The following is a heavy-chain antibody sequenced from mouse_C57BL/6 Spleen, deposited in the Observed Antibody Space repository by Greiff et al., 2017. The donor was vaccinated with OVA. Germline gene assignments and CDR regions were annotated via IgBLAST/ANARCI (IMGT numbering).Heavy chain of an antibody. Sequence: EVQLVESGGGLVKPGGSLKLSCEASGFTFSSYTMSWVRQTPEQRLEWVATISGGGGNTDYTDSVKGRFTISRDNAKNTLYLQMSSLRSEDTALDYCARHDDSDYVYYALDYWGQGTSVTVSS. D-gene: IGHD2-3*01. CDR1: GFTFSSYT. CDR2: ISGGGGNT. V-gene: IGHV5-9*01. J-gene: IGHJ4*01. CDR3: ARHDDSDYVYYALDY.